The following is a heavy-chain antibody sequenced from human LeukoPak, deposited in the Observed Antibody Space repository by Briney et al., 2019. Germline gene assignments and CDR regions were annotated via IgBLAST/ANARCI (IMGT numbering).Heavy chain of an antibody. D-gene: IGHD2-2*02. Sequence: PGGSLRLSCAASGFTFSSYAMHWVRQAPGKGLEYVSAISSNGGSTYYANSVKGRFTISRDNSKNTLYLQMGSLRAEDMAVYYCARGAWDCSSTSCYTGFGYWGQGTLVIVSS. CDR2: ISSNGGST. CDR3: ARGAWDCSSTSCYTGFGY. J-gene: IGHJ4*02. V-gene: IGHV3-64*01. CDR1: GFTFSSYA.